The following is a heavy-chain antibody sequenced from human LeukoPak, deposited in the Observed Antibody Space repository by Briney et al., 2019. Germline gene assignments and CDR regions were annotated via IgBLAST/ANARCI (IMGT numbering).Heavy chain of an antibody. CDR1: GFTFSNFG. V-gene: IGHV3-30*02. Sequence: GGSLRLSCAASGFTFSNFGMHWVRQAPGKGLEWVAVIWYDGGKKYYGDSVKGRLTISRDNSKNTLYLQVNSLRVEDTARYYCAKGGNDFYYYGLDVWGQGTTVTVSS. CDR3: AKGGNDFYYYGLDV. D-gene: IGHD1-1*01. CDR2: IWYDGGKK. J-gene: IGHJ6*02.